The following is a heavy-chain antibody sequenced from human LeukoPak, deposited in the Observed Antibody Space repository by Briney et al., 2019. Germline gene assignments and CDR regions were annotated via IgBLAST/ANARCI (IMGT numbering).Heavy chain of an antibody. CDR2: ISANNGET. CDR3: ARVPPSAHQLLSSDY. Sequence: ASVKVSCKASGYXFTNYGISWVRQAPGQGLEWMSWISANNGETRYAQNFQGRVTMTTDTSTTTAYMELRSLRSDDTAVYYCARVPPSAHQLLSSDYWGQGTQVTVSS. J-gene: IGHJ4*02. V-gene: IGHV1-18*04. D-gene: IGHD2-2*01. CDR1: GYXFTNYG.